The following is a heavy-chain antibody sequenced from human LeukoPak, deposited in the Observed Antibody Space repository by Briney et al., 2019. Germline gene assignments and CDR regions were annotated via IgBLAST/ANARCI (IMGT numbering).Heavy chain of an antibody. J-gene: IGHJ5*02. CDR1: GYTFTGYY. D-gene: IGHD3-10*01. CDR2: INPNSGGT. Sequence: ASVKVSCKASGYTFTGYYMHWVRQAPGQGLEWMGWINPNSGGTNYAQKFQGRVTITRNTSISTAYMELSSLRSEDTAVYYCARGVVLWFGETVWFDPWGQGTLVTVSS. CDR3: ARGVVLWFGETVWFDP. V-gene: IGHV1-2*02.